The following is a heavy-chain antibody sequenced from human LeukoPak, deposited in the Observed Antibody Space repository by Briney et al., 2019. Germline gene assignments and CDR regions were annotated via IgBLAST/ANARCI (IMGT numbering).Heavy chain of an antibody. CDR1: GGTFSSYA. Sequence: ASVKVSCKASGGTFSSYAISWVRQAPGQGLEWMGWINPNSGGTNYAQKFQGRVTMTRDTSISTAYMELSRLRSDDTAVYYCAREAVAGTNDAFDIWGQGTMVTVSS. CDR3: AREAVAGTNDAFDI. D-gene: IGHD6-19*01. V-gene: IGHV1-2*02. J-gene: IGHJ3*02. CDR2: INPNSGGT.